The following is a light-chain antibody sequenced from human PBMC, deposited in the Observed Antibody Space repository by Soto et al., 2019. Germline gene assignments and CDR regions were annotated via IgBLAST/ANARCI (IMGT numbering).Light chain of an antibody. Sequence: DIQMTQSPSSLSASVGDRVTITCRASQGINNYLAWYQQQPGKVPKLLIYAASTLHPGVPSRFSGSGSGTDFAITIRSLQPEDVETYFCQKYNTAPRTFGQGTKVEI. V-gene: IGKV1-27*01. J-gene: IGKJ1*01. CDR2: AAS. CDR3: QKYNTAPRT. CDR1: QGINNY.